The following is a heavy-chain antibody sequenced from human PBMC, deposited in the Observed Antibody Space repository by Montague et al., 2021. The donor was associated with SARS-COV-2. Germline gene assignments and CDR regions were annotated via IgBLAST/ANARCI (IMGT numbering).Heavy chain of an antibody. CDR3: TRDRFDFGAGRQGTIDF. CDR2: MHFTGKT. CDR1: GDSITNHY. J-gene: IGHJ4*02. D-gene: IGHD3-10*01. Sequence: SETLSLTCSVSGDSITNHYWSWIRQPAGKGLEWVGRMHFTGKTNFSPFFSSRLTMSADTSKNQFSLKLTSVTAADTAIYFCTRDRFDFGAGRQGTIDFWGQGTLVTVSS. V-gene: IGHV4-4*07.